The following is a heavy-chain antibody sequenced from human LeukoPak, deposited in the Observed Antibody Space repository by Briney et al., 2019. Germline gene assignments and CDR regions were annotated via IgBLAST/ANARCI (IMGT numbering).Heavy chain of an antibody. J-gene: IGHJ3*02. D-gene: IGHD3-16*01. V-gene: IGHV1-69*06. CDR1: GGTFSSYS. Sequence: GASVKVSCKASGGTFSSYSISWVRQAPGQGLEWMGGIIPIFGTANYAQKFQGRVTITADTSTSTAYMELSSLRSEDTAVYDCASWGWVSVFVAFDIWGQGTMVTVSS. CDR2: IIPIFGTA. CDR3: ASWGWVSVFVAFDI.